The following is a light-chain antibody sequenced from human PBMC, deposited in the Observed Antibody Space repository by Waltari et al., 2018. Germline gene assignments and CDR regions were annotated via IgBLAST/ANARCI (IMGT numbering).Light chain of an antibody. CDR2: QAT. CDR3: QEYIGGT. Sequence: DIQMTQSPSSLSASIGDRVTITCRASETISDWLAWYQQKPGSVPKLLIFQATILDCGLPSRFSGSGFGTEFTLTISSLEPEDFATYYCQEYIGGTFGQGTKVDIK. J-gene: IGKJ1*01. V-gene: IGKV1-5*03. CDR1: ETISDW.